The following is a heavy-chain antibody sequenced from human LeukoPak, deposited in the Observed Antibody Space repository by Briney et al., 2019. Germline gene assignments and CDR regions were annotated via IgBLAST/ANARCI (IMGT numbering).Heavy chain of an antibody. CDR2: ISAYNGNT. V-gene: IGHV1-18*01. D-gene: IGHD1-26*01. CDR1: GYTFTSYG. CDR3: ARTVGAIEGGEFDY. Sequence: ASVKVSCKASGYTFTSYGISWVRQAPGQGLEWMGWISAYNGNTNYAQKLQGRVTMTPDTSTSTAYMELRSLRSDDTAVYYCARTVGAIEGGEFDYWGQGTLVTVSS. J-gene: IGHJ4*02.